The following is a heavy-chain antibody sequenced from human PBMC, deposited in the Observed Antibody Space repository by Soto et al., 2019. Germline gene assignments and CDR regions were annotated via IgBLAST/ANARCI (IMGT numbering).Heavy chain of an antibody. V-gene: IGHV4-59*01. J-gene: IGHJ4*02. CDR2: IYYSGST. D-gene: IGHD4-17*01. CDR1: GGSISSYY. CDR3: ARDSSYGDYEGYFDY. Sequence: SETLSLTCTVSGGSISSYYWSWIRQPPGKGLEWIGYIYYSGSTNYNPSLKSRVTISVDTSKNQYSLKLSSVTAADPAVYYCARDSSYGDYEGYFDYWGQGTLVTVSS.